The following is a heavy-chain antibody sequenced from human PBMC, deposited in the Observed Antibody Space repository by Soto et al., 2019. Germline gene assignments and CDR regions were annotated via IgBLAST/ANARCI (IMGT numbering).Heavy chain of an antibody. CDR3: ASERGRAASSTFEALEV. V-gene: IGHV1-69*04. CDR1: GGFYSIKT. CDR2: IIPLVHII. D-gene: IGHD2-2*01. Sequence: QVQLVQSGAEVKKPGSSVKVSCKASGGFYSIKTISWVRQAPGQGLEWMGRIIPLVHIINNAQKFQGRVAISAEKATTTDYMELRRLKSDDTAIYFCASERGRAASSTFEALEVWGQGTMVTVSS. J-gene: IGHJ3*01.